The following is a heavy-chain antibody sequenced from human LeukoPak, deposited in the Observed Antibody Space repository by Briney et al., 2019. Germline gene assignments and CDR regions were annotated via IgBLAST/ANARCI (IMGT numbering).Heavy chain of an antibody. CDR3: ARGGQGWYHEPFDP. D-gene: IGHD2-15*01. CDR2: IIPILGIA. CDR1: GGTFSSYA. V-gene: IGHV1-69*04. J-gene: IGHJ5*02. Sequence: SVKVSCKASGGTFSSYAISWVRQAPGRGLEWMGRIIPILGIANYAQKFQGRVTITADKSTSTAYMELSSLRSEDTAVYYCARGGQGWYHEPFDPWGQGTLVTVSS.